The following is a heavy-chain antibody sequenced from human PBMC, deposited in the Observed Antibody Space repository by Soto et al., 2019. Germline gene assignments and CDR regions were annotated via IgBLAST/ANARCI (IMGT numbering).Heavy chain of an antibody. D-gene: IGHD4-4*01. V-gene: IGHV4-39*01. Sequence: SETLSLTCTVSCGSISSSSYYWGWIRQPPGKGLEWIGSIYYSGSTYYNPSLKSRVTISVDTSKNQFSPKLSSVTAADAAVYYCARLDYSNLYYYGMDVWGQGTTVTVSS. CDR3: ARLDYSNLYYYGMDV. CDR2: IYYSGST. J-gene: IGHJ6*02. CDR1: CGSISSSSYY.